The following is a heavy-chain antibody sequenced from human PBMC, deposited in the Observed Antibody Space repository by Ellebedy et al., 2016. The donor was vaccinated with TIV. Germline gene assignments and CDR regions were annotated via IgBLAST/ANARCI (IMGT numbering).Heavy chain of an antibody. CDR1: GGSFSGYY. Sequence: MPSETLSLTCAVYGGSFSGYYWSWIRKPPGKGLEWIGEINHSGSTNYNPSLKSRVTISVDTSKNQFSLKLSSVTAADTAVYYCARHPLEWLVGPMYFDYWGQGTLVTVSS. CDR3: ARHPLEWLVGPMYFDY. CDR2: INHSGST. J-gene: IGHJ4*02. V-gene: IGHV4-34*01. D-gene: IGHD6-19*01.